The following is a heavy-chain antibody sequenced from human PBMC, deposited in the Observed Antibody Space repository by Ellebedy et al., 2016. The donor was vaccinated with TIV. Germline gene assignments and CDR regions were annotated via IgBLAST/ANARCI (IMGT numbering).Heavy chain of an antibody. J-gene: IGHJ4*02. CDR1: GFTFSSFG. CDR3: AKEHASTAYSTSWPDY. Sequence: GESLKISCASSGFTFSSFGMHWVRQAPGKGLEWVAFIRYDGTNKDYADSVKGRFTISRDNAKNTLYLQMNSLRPEDTAVYYCAKEHASTAYSTSWPDYWGRGTLVTVSS. V-gene: IGHV3-30*02. CDR2: IRYDGTNK. D-gene: IGHD6-13*01.